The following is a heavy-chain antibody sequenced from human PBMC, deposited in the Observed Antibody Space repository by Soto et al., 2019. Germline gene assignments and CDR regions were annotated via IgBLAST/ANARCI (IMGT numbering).Heavy chain of an antibody. CDR1: GGSISSSNW. CDR2: IYHSGST. CDR3: ARHPRITIFGVVKGDYYYMDV. J-gene: IGHJ6*03. D-gene: IGHD3-3*01. Sequence: SETLSLTCAVSGGSISSSNWWCWVRQPPGKGLERSGEIYHSGSTNYNPSLKSRVTISVDTSKNQFSLKLSSVTAADTAVYYCARHPRITIFGVVKGDYYYMDVWGKGTTVTVSS. V-gene: IGHV4-4*02.